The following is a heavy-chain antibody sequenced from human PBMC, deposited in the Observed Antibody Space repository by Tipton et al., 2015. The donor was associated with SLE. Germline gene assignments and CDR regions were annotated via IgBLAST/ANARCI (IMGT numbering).Heavy chain of an antibody. D-gene: IGHD3-16*01. CDR3: ARQRGYYDGTPFPPWNFDL. CDR2: IYYSGST. Sequence: TLSLTCTVSGGSISSSNYYWGWIRQPPGKGLEWIGSIYYSGSTYYNPSLTSRLTISVDTSENHFSLNLNSVTAADTAVYFCARQRGYYDGTPFPPWNFDLWGRDTQVTVSS. CDR1: GGSISSSNYY. J-gene: IGHJ2*01. V-gene: IGHV4-39*07.